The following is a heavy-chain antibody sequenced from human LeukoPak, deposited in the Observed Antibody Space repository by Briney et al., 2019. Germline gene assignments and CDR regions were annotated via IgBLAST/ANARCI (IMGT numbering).Heavy chain of an antibody. V-gene: IGHV1-18*01. CDR1: GYTFTTYG. CDR2: ISPYNGDT. Sequence: ASVKVSCKASGYTFTTYGVTWVRQAPGQGLEWMGWISPYNGDTNYAQNLQGRVTLTTDTSTSTAYMELRSLRFDDTAVYYCARDGAVAAVFDYWGQGTLVTVSS. CDR3: ARDGAVAAVFDY. D-gene: IGHD6-19*01. J-gene: IGHJ4*02.